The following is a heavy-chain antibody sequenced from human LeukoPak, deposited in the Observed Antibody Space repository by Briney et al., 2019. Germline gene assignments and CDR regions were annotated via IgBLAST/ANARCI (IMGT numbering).Heavy chain of an antibody. CDR1: GFIFNNYA. D-gene: IGHD6-19*01. CDR3: AKDNRRHYTSGPNPDSLH. Sequence: SLELSCAGSGFIFNNYAKHWVRQPPGKGLEWVSGISWNSGSIDYADSVKGRFTISRDNAKNSLYLQMNSLRVEDTAFYYCAKDNRRHYTSGPNPDSLHWGQGALVTVSS. V-gene: IGHV3-9*01. J-gene: IGHJ4*02. CDR2: ISWNSGSI.